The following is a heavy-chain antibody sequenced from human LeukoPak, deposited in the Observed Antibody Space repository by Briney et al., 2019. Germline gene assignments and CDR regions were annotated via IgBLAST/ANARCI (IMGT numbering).Heavy chain of an antibody. CDR1: GGSFSGYY. CDR3: ARGGYYGDYLFDY. V-gene: IGHV4-34*01. Sequence: PSETLSLTCAVYGGSFSGYYWSWIRQPPGKGLEWIGEINQSGSTNYNPSLKSRVTISVDTSKNQFSLKLSSVTAADTAVYYCARGGYYGDYLFDYWGQGTLVTVSS. CDR2: INQSGST. D-gene: IGHD4-17*01. J-gene: IGHJ4*02.